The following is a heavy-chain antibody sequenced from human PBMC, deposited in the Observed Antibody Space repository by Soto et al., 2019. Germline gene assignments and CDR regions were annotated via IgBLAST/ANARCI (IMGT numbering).Heavy chain of an antibody. CDR1: GGSISSGGSY. D-gene: IGHD1-1*01. CDR3: ARVANDGSWARNWFDP. V-gene: IGHV4-31*03. CDR2: IYYTGST. Sequence: PSETLSLTCTVSGGSISSGGSYWSWIRQHPDKGLEWIGYIYYTGSTSYNPSLKSRFTISVDTSKNQFSLELTSVTAADTAVYYCARVANDGSWARNWFDPWGQGILVTVSS. J-gene: IGHJ5*02.